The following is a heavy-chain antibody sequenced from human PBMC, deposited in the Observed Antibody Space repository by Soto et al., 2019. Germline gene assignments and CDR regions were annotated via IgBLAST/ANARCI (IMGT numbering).Heavy chain of an antibody. J-gene: IGHJ5*02. V-gene: IGHV1-2*04. CDR1: GYTFTGYY. CDR3: ARDKVIYSSSGQGGGFAP. CDR2: INPNSGGT. Sequence: ASVKVSCKASGYTFTGYYMHWVRQAPGQGLEWMGWINPNSGGTNYAQKFQGWVTMTRDTSISTAYMELSRLRSDDTAVYYGARDKVIYSSSGQGGGFAPWGQGTLVTVSS. D-gene: IGHD6-13*01.